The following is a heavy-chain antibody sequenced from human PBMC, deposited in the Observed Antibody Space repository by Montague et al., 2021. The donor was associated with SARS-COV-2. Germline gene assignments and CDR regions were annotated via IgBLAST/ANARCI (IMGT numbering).Heavy chain of an antibody. Sequence: SETLSLTCAVSGGSITGFSWSWVRQPAGKGLEWIGRVTTSGTTNYSPSLRSRVTMSVDTSTNQFSQNLNSVTAADTAIYYCARTPTRPLSLDSWGQGTLVTVSS. V-gene: IGHV4-4*07. D-gene: IGHD6-6*01. CDR3: ARTPTRPLSLDS. J-gene: IGHJ4*02. CDR2: VTTSGTT. CDR1: GGSITGFS.